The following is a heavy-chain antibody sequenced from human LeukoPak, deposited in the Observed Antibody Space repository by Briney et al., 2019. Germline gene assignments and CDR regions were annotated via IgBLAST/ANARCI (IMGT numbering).Heavy chain of an antibody. CDR1: GFTFSSYW. CDR3: TTNLHYYDSSGYRSTVDY. J-gene: IGHJ4*02. D-gene: IGHD3-22*01. Sequence: GGSLRLSCAASGFTFSSYWMHWVRQAPGKGLEWVGRIKSKTDGGTTDYAAPVKGRFTISRDDSKNTLYLQMNSLKTEDTAVYYCTTNLHYYDSSGYRSTVDYWGQGTLVTVSS. V-gene: IGHV3-15*01. CDR2: IKSKTDGGTT.